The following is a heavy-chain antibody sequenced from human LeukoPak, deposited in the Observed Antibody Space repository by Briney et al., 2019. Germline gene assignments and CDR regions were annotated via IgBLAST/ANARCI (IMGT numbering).Heavy chain of an antibody. Sequence: KPSETLSLTCTVSGGSISSYYWSWIRQPAGKGLGWIGSIYYSGSTYYNPSLKSRVTISVDTSKNQFSLKLSSVTAADTAVYYCARDRSRIAAAGTKAGMDVWGQGTTVTVSS. J-gene: IGHJ6*02. CDR1: GGSISSYY. CDR2: IYYSGST. D-gene: IGHD6-13*01. V-gene: IGHV4-4*07. CDR3: ARDRSRIAAAGTKAGMDV.